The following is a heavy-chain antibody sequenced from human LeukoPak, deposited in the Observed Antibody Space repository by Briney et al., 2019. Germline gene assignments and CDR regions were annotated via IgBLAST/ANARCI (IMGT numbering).Heavy chain of an antibody. CDR1: GGSISSYY. Sequence: SETLSLTCTVSGGSISSYYWSWIRQPAGKGLEWIGRIYTSGSTNYNPSLKSRVTMSVDTSKNQFSLRLSSVTAADTAVYYCARLSYDYVWGSYRYPYYYYYMDVWGKGTTVTISS. CDR3: ARLSYDYVWGSYRYPYYYYYMDV. D-gene: IGHD3-16*02. CDR2: IYTSGST. J-gene: IGHJ6*03. V-gene: IGHV4-4*07.